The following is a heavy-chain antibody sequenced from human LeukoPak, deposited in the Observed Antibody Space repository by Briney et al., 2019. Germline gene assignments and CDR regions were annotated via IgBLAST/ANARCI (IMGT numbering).Heavy chain of an antibody. CDR2: INHSGST. V-gene: IGHV4-34*01. CDR1: GGSFSGYY. CDR3: ARRRGYSYGLDY. J-gene: IGHJ4*02. Sequence: PSETLSLTRAVYGGSFSGYYWSWIRQPPGKGLEWIGEINHSGSTNYNPSLKSRVTISVDTSKNQFSLKLSSVTAADTAVYYCARRRGYSYGLDYWGQGTLVTVSS. D-gene: IGHD5-18*01.